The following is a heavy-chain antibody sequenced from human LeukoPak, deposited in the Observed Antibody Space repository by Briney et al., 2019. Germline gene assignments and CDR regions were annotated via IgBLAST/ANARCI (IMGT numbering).Heavy chain of an antibody. CDR3: AKGEQFYCSGGSCYSPFDY. Sequence: PGGSLRLSCAASGFTFSSYAMSWVRQAPGKGLEWVSAISGSGGSTYYADSVKGRFTISRDNSKNTLYLQMNSLRAEDTAVYYCAKGEQFYCSGGSCYSPFDYWGQGTLVTVSS. CDR1: GFTFSSYA. V-gene: IGHV3-23*01. J-gene: IGHJ4*02. D-gene: IGHD2-15*01. CDR2: ISGSGGST.